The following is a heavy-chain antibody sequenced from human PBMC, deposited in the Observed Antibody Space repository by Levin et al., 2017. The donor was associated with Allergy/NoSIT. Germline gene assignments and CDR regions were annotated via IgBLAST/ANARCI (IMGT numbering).Heavy chain of an antibody. CDR1: GFTFSSYT. D-gene: IGHD5-18*01. J-gene: IGHJ4*02. CDR3: ARSYTAMARFDY. CDR2: ISSSGGST. V-gene: IGHV3-23*01. Sequence: SCAASGFTFSSYTMNWVRQAPGKGLEWVSAISSSGGSTYYGDSVKGRFTISRDNFKNTLYVLMNSLRVEDTAVYYCARSYTAMARFDYWGQGTLVTVSS.